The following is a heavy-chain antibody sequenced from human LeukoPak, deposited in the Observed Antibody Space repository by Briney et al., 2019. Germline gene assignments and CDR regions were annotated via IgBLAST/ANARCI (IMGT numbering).Heavy chain of an antibody. D-gene: IGHD2-15*01. V-gene: IGHV4-59*01. J-gene: IGHJ4*02. CDR3: VRGYCSCATCYHFDY. CDR2: FYYSGSD. Sequence: PSETLSLTCTVSGASITNYYWNWIRQPPGKGLEWIGYFYYSGSDNYNPSLKSRITISVDTSKNQFSLKLSSVTAADTAVYYCVRGYCSCATCYHFDYWGQGTLVTVSS. CDR1: GASITNYY.